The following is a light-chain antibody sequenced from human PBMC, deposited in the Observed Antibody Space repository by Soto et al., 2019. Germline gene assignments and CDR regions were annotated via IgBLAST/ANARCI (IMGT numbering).Light chain of an antibody. Sequence: EIVMTQNTATLSVSPGERATLSCSASQSVSSNLAWYQQKPGQAPRLLIYGASSRATGIPDRFSGSGSGTDFTLTISRLEPEDFAVYYCQQYGSSPTFGQGTKVDI. CDR1: QSVSSN. J-gene: IGKJ1*01. CDR3: QQYGSSPT. V-gene: IGKV3-20*01. CDR2: GAS.